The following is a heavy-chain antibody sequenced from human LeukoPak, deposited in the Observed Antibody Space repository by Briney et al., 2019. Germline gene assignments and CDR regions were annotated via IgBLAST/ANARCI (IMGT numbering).Heavy chain of an antibody. J-gene: IGHJ4*02. Sequence: GGSLRLSCAASGFTFSSYGMHWVRQAPGKGLEWVAFIRYEGSNKYYADSVKGRFTISRDNSKNTLYLQMNSLRAEDTAVYYCAKGPYGDYADASDYWGQGTLVTVSS. D-gene: IGHD4-17*01. CDR3: AKGPYGDYADASDY. CDR1: GFTFSSYG. CDR2: IRYEGSNK. V-gene: IGHV3-30*02.